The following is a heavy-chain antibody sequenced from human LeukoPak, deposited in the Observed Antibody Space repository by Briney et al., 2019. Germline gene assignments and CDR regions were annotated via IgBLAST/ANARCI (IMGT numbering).Heavy chain of an antibody. CDR1: GFTFSSYW. Sequence: PGRSLRLSCAASGFTFSSYWMHWVRQAPGKGLEWVSYISSSGSTKYYADSVKGRFTISRDNVKNSLFLQMNSLSDEDTAVYYCARDFLTGYFDYWGQGTLVTVSS. V-gene: IGHV3-48*02. CDR2: ISSSGSTK. CDR3: ARDFLTGYFDY. J-gene: IGHJ4*02. D-gene: IGHD3-9*01.